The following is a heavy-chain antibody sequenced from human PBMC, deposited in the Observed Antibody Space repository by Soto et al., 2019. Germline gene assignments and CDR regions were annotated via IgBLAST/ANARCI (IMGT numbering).Heavy chain of an antibody. CDR1: GFTFSKYA. CDR3: ARDYADIAVAEIPLLAH. J-gene: IGHJ4*01. CDR2: INAGNGNT. Sequence: QVQLVQSGAEVKKPGASVNVSCKASGFTFSKYAMHWVRQAPGQRLEWMGWINAGNGNTRYLEKLQGRVTIIRDTAASTGNMERRSLGSEETAVYYCARDYADIAVAEIPLLAHWGQGTLVTVSS. D-gene: IGHD6-19*01. V-gene: IGHV1-3*01.